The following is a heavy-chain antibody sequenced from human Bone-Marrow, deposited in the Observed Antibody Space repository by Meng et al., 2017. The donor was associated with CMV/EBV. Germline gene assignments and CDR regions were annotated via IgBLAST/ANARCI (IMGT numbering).Heavy chain of an antibody. J-gene: IGHJ4*02. CDR2: IYSGGST. Sequence: GESLKISCAASGFTVSSNYMSWVRQAPGRGLEWVSVIYSGGSTYYADSVKGRFTISRDNSKNTLYLQMNSLRAEDTAVYYCASSSIAARFPDYCGQGTLVTVSS. D-gene: IGHD6-6*01. CDR1: GFTVSSNY. V-gene: IGHV3-53*01. CDR3: ASSSIAARFPDY.